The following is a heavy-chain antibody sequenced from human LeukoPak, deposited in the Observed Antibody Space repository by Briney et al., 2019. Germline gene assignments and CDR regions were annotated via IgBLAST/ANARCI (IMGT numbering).Heavy chain of an antibody. D-gene: IGHD5-18*01. J-gene: IGHJ5*02. CDR1: GFTFSSYA. Sequence: GGSLRLSCAASGFTFSSYAMTWVRQAPGKGLGWVSAISGSGGSTYYADSVKGRFTISRDNSKNTLYLQMNSLRAEDTAVYYCAKDGGYRYAQGRFDPWGQGTLVTVSS. V-gene: IGHV3-23*01. CDR3: AKDGGYRYAQGRFDP. CDR2: ISGSGGST.